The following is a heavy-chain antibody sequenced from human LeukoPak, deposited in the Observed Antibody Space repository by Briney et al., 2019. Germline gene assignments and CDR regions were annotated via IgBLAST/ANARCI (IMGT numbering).Heavy chain of an antibody. CDR1: GYTFSSYD. D-gene: IGHD5-24*01. CDR2: MNANSGNR. CDR3: ARAGTVEMTPLDY. J-gene: IGHJ4*02. V-gene: IGHV1-8*01. Sequence: ASVKVSCKASGYTFSSYDINWVRQATGQGLEWMGWMNANSGNRGYAQKFQGRVTITRHTSISTAYMDLSSLRSEDTAVYYCARAGTVEMTPLDYWGQGTLVTVSS.